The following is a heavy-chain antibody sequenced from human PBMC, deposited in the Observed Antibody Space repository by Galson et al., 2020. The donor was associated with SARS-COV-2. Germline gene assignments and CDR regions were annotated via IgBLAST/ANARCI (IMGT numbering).Heavy chain of an antibody. CDR2: MNPNSGNT. CDR3: ARGMGVYYYYYMDV. CDR1: GYTFTSYD. D-gene: IGHD3-16*01. Sequence: ASVKVSCKASGYTFTSYDINWVRQATGQGLEWMGWMNPNSGNTGYAQKFQGRVTMTRSTSISTAYMELSSLRSEDTAVYYCARGMGVYYYYYMDVWGKGTTVTVSS. J-gene: IGHJ6*03. V-gene: IGHV1-8*01.